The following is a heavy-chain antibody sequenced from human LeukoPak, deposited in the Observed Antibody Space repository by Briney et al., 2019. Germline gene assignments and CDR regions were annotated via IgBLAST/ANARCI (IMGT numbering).Heavy chain of an antibody. CDR2: INHGEST. J-gene: IGHJ6*02. CDR1: GGSFSGYY. D-gene: IGHD3-22*01. V-gene: IGHV4-34*01. CDR3: ARGRTYYYDISGYYPSIYYGMDV. Sequence: PSETLSLTCAVSGGSFSGYYWYWIRQPPGKGLEWIGEINHGESTNYSPSLKSRATLSVDTSKNQFSLKLTSVTAADTAVYYCARGRTYYYDISGYYPSIYYGMDVWGQGTTVIVSS.